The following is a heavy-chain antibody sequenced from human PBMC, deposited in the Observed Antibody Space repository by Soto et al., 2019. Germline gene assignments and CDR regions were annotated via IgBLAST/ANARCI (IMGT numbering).Heavy chain of an antibody. Sequence: SETMPLTWSVSWGSITNPDFCWVLIRKPPGKGLEWIGTFSYSANSYYNPSLKSRVSISVDTSTNQFSLKLRSVTAADTASYYCARRDTKTGGALDMWGQGSMVTVS. J-gene: IGHJ3*02. CDR3: ARRDTKTGGALDM. V-gene: IGHV4-39*01. CDR2: FSYSANS. CDR1: WGSITNPDFC. D-gene: IGHD3-16*01.